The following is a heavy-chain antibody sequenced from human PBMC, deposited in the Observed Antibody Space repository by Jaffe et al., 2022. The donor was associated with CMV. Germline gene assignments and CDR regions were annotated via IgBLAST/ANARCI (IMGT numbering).Heavy chain of an antibody. CDR2: FDPEDGET. J-gene: IGHJ5*02. V-gene: IGHV1-24*01. Sequence: QVQLVQSGAEVKKPGASVKVSCKVSGYTLTELSMHWVRQAPGKGLEWMGGFDPEDGETIYAQKFQGRVTMTEDTSTDTAYMELSSLRSEDTAVYYCVMSGYCSGGSCYSRPFDPWGQGTLVTVSS. D-gene: IGHD2-15*01. CDR1: GYTLTELS. CDR3: VMSGYCSGGSCYSRPFDP.